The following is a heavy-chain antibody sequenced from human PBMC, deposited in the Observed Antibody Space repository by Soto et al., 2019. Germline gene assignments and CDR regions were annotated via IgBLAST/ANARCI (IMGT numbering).Heavy chain of an antibody. D-gene: IGHD1-26*01. CDR2: IYYSGST. J-gene: IGHJ5*02. CDR3: ARWDAFQFDP. V-gene: IGHV4-59*08. CDR1: GGSISSYY. Sequence: PSETLSLTCTVSGGSISSYYWSWIRQPPGKGLEWIGYIYYSGSTNYNPSLKSRVTISVDTSKNQFSLKLSSVTAADTAVYYCARWDAFQFDPWGQGTLVTVSS.